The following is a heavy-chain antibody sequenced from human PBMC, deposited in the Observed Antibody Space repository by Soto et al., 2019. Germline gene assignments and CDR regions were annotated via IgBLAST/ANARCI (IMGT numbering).Heavy chain of an antibody. CDR2: ISYDGNDK. CDR3: AKERYSSSWSPLDFDY. J-gene: IGHJ4*02. CDR1: GFTFSSYG. Sequence: QVQLVESGGGVVQPGRSLRLSCAASGFTFSSYGMHWVRQAPGKGLEWVAVISYDGNDKYYADSVTGRFTISRDNSKNTLYLQINSLRAEDTAVFYCAKERYSSSWSPLDFDYRGQGTLVTVSS. V-gene: IGHV3-30*18. D-gene: IGHD6-13*01.